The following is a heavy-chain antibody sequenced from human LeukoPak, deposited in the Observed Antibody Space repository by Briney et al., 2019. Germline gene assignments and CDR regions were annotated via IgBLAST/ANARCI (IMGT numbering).Heavy chain of an antibody. CDR1: GFTFSSYA. J-gene: IGHJ4*02. CDR3: AKAGGAAGWYGSDY. CDR2: ISGSGFRT. Sequence: GGSLRLSGAASGFTFSSYAMTWVRQAPGKGLEWVSAISGSGFRTDYADSVKGQFTISRDSSKNTLYLQMNSLRAEDTAVYFCAKAGGAAGWYGSDYWGQGTLVTVSS. V-gene: IGHV3-23*01. D-gene: IGHD6-19*01.